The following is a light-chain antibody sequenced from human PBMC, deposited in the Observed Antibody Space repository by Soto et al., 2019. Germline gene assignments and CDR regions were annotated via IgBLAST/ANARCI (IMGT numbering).Light chain of an antibody. CDR1: QSVGRN. CDR2: GTS. CDR3: QQYNNWPYT. Sequence: EIVMTQSPVALSVSPGERAALSCRASQSVGRNFAWYQQRPGQAPRVLMYGTSTRAPGVPARFSGSGSGTDFTLPISSLQSEDFAVYYCQQYNNWPYTFGQGTRLEIK. V-gene: IGKV3-15*01. J-gene: IGKJ2*01.